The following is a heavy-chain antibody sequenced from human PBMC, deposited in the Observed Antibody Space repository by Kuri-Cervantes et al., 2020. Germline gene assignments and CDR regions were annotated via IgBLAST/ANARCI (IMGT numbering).Heavy chain of an antibody. D-gene: IGHD3-10*01. Sequence: ASVKVSCKASGYTFTSYDINWVRQATGQGLEWMGWMNPNSGNTGYAQKFQGRVTMTRNTSISTAYMELRSLRSDDTVVYYCARDGGSGGKFDPWGQGTLVTVSS. J-gene: IGHJ5*02. CDR2: MNPNSGNT. V-gene: IGHV1-8*01. CDR3: ARDGGSGGKFDP. CDR1: GYTFTSYD.